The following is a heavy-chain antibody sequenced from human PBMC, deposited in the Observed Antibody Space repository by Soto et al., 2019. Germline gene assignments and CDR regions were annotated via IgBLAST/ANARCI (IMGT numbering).Heavy chain of an antibody. CDR3: AKDGGYAYYDSSGYYFGY. CDR1: GFTFSSYA. V-gene: IGHV3-23*01. Sequence: GGSLRLSCAASGFTFSSYAMSWVRQAPGKGLEWISAVSGSGGSTYYADSVKGRFTISRDNSKDTLYLQMNNLRAEDTAVYYCAKDGGYAYYDSSGYYFGYWGQGTLVTAPQ. D-gene: IGHD3-22*01. CDR2: VSGSGGST. J-gene: IGHJ4*02.